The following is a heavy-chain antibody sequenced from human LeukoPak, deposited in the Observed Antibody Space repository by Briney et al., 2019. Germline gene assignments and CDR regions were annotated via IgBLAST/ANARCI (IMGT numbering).Heavy chain of an antibody. V-gene: IGHV3-9*01. CDR2: ISWNSVDI. CDR1: GFTFDDYA. Sequence: GGPLRLSCAASGFTFDDYAIHWVRQAPGKGLEWVASISWNSVDIAYADSVKGRFTISRDNAKTSLYLQMHSLRPEDTALYYCAKDIGPLTYHFDTSAYSGAFDYWGQGTLVTVSS. J-gene: IGHJ4*02. CDR3: AKDIGPLTYHFDTSAYSGAFDY. D-gene: IGHD3-22*01.